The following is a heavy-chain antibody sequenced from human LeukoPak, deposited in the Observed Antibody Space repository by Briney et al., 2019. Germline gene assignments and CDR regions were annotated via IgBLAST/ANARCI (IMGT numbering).Heavy chain of an antibody. CDR3: AREAWHNWNDLDY. D-gene: IGHD1-1*01. V-gene: IGHV1-3*01. CDR2: INAGNGNT. Sequence: GASVKVSCKASGYTFTSYAMHWVRQAPGQRLEWMGWINAGNGNTKYSQKFQGRVTITRDTSASTANMELSSLRSEDTAVYYCAREAWHNWNDLDYWGQGTLVTVSS. CDR1: GYTFTSYA. J-gene: IGHJ4*02.